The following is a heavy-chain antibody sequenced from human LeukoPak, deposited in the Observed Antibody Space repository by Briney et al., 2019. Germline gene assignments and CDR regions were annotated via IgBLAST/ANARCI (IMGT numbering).Heavy chain of an antibody. Sequence: ASVKVSCKASGGTFSSYAISWVRQAPGQGLEWMGGIIPIFGTANYAQKFQGRVTITADESTSTAYMELSSLRSEDTAVYYCARGLTGDPYYFDYWGQRTLVTVSS. CDR3: ARGLTGDPYYFDY. J-gene: IGHJ4*02. D-gene: IGHD7-27*01. V-gene: IGHV1-69*13. CDR2: IIPIFGTA. CDR1: GGTFSSYA.